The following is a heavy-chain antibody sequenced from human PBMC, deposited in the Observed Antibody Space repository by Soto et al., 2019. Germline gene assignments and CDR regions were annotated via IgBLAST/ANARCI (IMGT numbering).Heavy chain of an antibody. D-gene: IGHD2-15*01. Sequence: SETLSLTCTVSGGSISSGGYYWSWIRQHPGKGLEWIGYIYYSGSTYYNPSLKSRVTISVDTSKNQFSLRLSSVTAADTAVYYCARGARGRAFDIWGQGTMVTVSS. J-gene: IGHJ3*02. CDR1: GGSISSGGYY. CDR3: ARGARGRAFDI. V-gene: IGHV4-31*03. CDR2: IYYSGST.